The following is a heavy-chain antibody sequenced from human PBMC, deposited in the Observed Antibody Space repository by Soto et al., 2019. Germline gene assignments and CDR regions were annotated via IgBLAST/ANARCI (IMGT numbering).Heavy chain of an antibody. J-gene: IGHJ5*02. CDR2: IYYSGST. V-gene: IGHV4-39*07. CDR1: CGSISSSSYY. CDR3: ARDRSEYYYGSGIRGFDP. D-gene: IGHD3-10*01. Sequence: SETLSLTCTVSCGSISSSSYYWGWIRQPPGKGLEWIGSIYYSGSTYYNPSLKSRVTISVDTSKNQFSLKLSSVTAADTAVYYCARDRSEYYYGSGIRGFDPWGQGTLVTVSS.